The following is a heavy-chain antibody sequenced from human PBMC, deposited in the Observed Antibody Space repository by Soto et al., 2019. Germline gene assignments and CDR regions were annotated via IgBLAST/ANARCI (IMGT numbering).Heavy chain of an antibody. CDR1: GFTFSTYP. D-gene: IGHD4-17*01. Sequence: GGSLRLSCAASGFTFSTYPMIWVRQAPGKGLECVGSISDSGANAYYADSVRGRFTISRDNSKNTLYLQMNSLRDDDTAVYYCAKILSMVTSYYYGMDVWGHGTTVTVSS. V-gene: IGHV3-23*01. J-gene: IGHJ6*02. CDR3: AKILSMVTSYYYGMDV. CDR2: ISDSGANA.